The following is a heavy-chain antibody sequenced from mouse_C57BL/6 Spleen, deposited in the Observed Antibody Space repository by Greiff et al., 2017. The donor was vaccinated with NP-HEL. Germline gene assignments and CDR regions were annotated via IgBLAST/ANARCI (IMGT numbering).Heavy chain of an antibody. CDR2: IDPSDSYT. CDR1: GYTFTSYW. D-gene: IGHD2-2*01. CDR3: ARWLHTSGFAY. J-gene: IGHJ3*01. Sequence: QVQLQQPGAELVMPGASVKLSCKASGYTFTSYWMHWVKQRPGQGLEWIGEIDPSDSYTNYNQKFKGKATLTVDKSSSTAYMQLSSLTSEDSAVYYCARWLHTSGFAYWGQGTLVTVSA. V-gene: IGHV1-69*01.